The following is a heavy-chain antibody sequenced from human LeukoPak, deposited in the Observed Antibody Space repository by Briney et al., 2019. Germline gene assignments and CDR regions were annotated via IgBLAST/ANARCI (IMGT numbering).Heavy chain of an antibody. CDR1: GFTVSTSY. CDR2: IYRDGNG. J-gene: IGHJ4*02. CDR3: GRDLAKGAIGY. V-gene: IGHV3-66*01. Sequence: AGGSLRLSCAASGFTVSTSYMNGVRQAPGRGLEGVSIIYRDGNGYYADSVKGRFTISRVDSENTVYLQMNSLRAEDTAVYYCGRDLAKGAIGYWGQGTLVTVSS.